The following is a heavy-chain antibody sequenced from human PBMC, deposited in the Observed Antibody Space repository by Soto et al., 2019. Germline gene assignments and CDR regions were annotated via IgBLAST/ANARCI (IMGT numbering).Heavy chain of an antibody. CDR2: ISYDGSNK. D-gene: IGHD6-19*01. V-gene: IGHV3-30*03. CDR1: GFTFSSYG. Sequence: GGSLRLSCAASGFTFSSYGMHWVRQAPGKGLEWVAVISYDGSNKYYADSVKGRFTISRDNSKNTLYLQMNSLRAEDTAVYYCARDLGRIAVAAFDYWGQGTLVTVSS. J-gene: IGHJ4*02. CDR3: ARDLGRIAVAAFDY.